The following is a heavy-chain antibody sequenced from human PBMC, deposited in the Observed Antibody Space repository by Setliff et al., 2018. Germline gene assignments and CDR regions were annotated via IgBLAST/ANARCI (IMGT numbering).Heavy chain of an antibody. V-gene: IGHV4-30-4*08. J-gene: IGHJ3*02. CDR2: IYYSGST. CDR1: GGSISSGDYY. D-gene: IGHD3-10*01. Sequence: LSLTCTVSGGSISSGDYYWSWIRQPPGKGLEWIGYIYYSGSTYYNPSLKSRVTISVDTSKNQFSLKLSSVTAADTAVYYCARGTKDYYGSGSYDDAFDIWGQGTMVTVSS. CDR3: ARGTKDYYGSGSYDDAFDI.